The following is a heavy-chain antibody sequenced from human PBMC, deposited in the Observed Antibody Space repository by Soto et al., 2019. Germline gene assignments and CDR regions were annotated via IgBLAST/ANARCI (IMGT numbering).Heavy chain of an antibody. CDR2: IYYSGST. Sequence: QVQLQESGPGLVKPSQTLSLTCTVSGGSISSGGYYLSWIRQHPGKGLEWIGYIYYSGSTYYNPSLKSRVTISVDTSKTQLSPKLSSVTAADTAVYYCARQFSSRAYAGVDAFDIWGQGTMVTVSS. CDR1: GGSISSGGYY. D-gene: IGHD6-25*01. V-gene: IGHV4-31*03. J-gene: IGHJ3*02. CDR3: ARQFSSRAYAGVDAFDI.